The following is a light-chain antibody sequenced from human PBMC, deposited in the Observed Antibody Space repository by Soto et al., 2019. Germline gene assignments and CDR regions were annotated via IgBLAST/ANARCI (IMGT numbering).Light chain of an antibody. Sequence: DIQMTQSPSSLSASVGDRVTITCRASQSISSYLNWYQQKPGKAPKLLIYAASSLQSGVPSRFSGSGSGTEFTLTISSLQPDDFATYYCQQYNSYSWTFGQGTKGDIK. CDR2: AAS. CDR1: QSISSY. V-gene: IGKV1-39*01. J-gene: IGKJ1*01. CDR3: QQYNSYSWT.